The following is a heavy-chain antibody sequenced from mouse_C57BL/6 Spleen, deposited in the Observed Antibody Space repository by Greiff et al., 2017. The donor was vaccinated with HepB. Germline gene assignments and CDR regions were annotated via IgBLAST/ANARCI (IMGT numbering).Heavy chain of an antibody. V-gene: IGHV1-42*01. CDR3: ERRAISRAAQATAMDY. D-gene: IGHD3-2*02. CDR1: GYSFTGYC. Sequence: EVQLQQSGPELVKPGASVKLSCKASGYSFTGYCMNWVKQSPEKSLEWIGEINPSTGGTTYNQKFKAKATLTVDKSSSTAYMQLKSLTSEDSAVYYCERRAISRAAQATAMDYWGQGTSVTVSS. CDR2: INPSTGGT. J-gene: IGHJ4*01.